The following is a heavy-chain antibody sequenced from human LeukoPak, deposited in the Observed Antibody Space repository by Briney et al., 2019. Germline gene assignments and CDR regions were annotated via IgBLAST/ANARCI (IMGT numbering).Heavy chain of an antibody. CDR2: ISYDGSNK. V-gene: IGHV3-30*18. D-gene: IGHD6-19*01. CDR3: AKDLTGSGWSLNYYYGLDV. Sequence: PGGSLRLSFAASGFTFSSYGMHWVRQAPGKGLEWVAVISYDGSNKYYADSVKGRFTISRDNSKNTLYLQMNSLRAEDTAVYYCAKDLTGSGWSLNYYYGLDVWGQGTTVTVSS. J-gene: IGHJ6*02. CDR1: GFTFSSYG.